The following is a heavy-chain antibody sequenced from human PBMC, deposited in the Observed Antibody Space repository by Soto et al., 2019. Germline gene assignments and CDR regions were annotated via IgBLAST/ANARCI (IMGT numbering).Heavy chain of an antibody. CDR1: GDSISSSY. CDR3: ARLYPFYDFSTGSQMFAFDV. D-gene: IGHD3-3*01. V-gene: IGHV4-59*01. J-gene: IGHJ3*01. Sequence: SETLSLTCTVSGDSISSSYWSWIRQSPGKGLEWIGYIYCSGSTNYNPSLKSRVTISINTSKKQFSLKLTSVTAADTAVFYCARLYPFYDFSTGSQMFAFDVWGQGTVVTVSS. CDR2: IYCSGST.